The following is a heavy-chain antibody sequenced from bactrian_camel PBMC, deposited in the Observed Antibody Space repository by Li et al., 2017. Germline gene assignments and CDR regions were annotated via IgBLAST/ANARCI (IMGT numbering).Heavy chain of an antibody. Sequence: HVQLVESGGGSVQAGGSLTLSCVVSGDTNGPYCMGWFRQTPGKERERVALILSDGSIEYADFVRGRFTISRDNAKSTLYLQMTSLEPEDTAMYYCATTVFGAWGQGTQVTVS. CDR2: ILSDGSI. CDR3: ATTVFGA. CDR1: GDTNGPYC. V-gene: IGHV3S55*01. J-gene: IGHJ4*01. D-gene: IGHD1*01.